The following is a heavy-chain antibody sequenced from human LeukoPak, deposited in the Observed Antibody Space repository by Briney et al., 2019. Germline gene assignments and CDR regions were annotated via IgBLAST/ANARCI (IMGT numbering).Heavy chain of an antibody. CDR2: ISSSSSYI. V-gene: IGHV3-21*04. J-gene: IGHJ4*02. D-gene: IGHD3-22*01. CDR1: GFTFSSYS. Sequence: PGGSLRLSCAASGFTFSSYSMNWVRQAPGKGLEWVSSISSSSSYIYYADSVKGRFIISRDNSKNTLYLQMNSLRAEDTAVYYCAKDRPNYHESNGHYYRPNGDYWGQGTLVTVSS. CDR3: AKDRPNYHESNGHYYRPNGDY.